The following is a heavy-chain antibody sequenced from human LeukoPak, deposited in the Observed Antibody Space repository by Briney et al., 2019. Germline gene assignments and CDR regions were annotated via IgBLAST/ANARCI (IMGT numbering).Heavy chain of an antibody. CDR1: GFTFSNFW. V-gene: IGHV3-7*03. Sequence: PGGSLRLSCAASGFTFSNFWMTWVRQSPGEGLEWVANINPDGTKTTYVDSVKGRFTISRDNAKNTLYLQMNSLRAEDTAVYFCAKRGVVIRVILVGFHKEAYYFDSWGQGALVTVSS. J-gene: IGHJ4*02. CDR3: AKRGVVIRVILVGFHKEAYYFDS. CDR2: INPDGTKT. D-gene: IGHD3-22*01.